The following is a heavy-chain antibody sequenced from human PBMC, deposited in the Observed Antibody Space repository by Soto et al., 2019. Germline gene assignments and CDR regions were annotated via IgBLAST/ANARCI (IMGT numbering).Heavy chain of an antibody. CDR3: ASSYCSSTSCYVSPFTYYGMDV. V-gene: IGHV3-53*01. CDR1: GFTVSSNY. CDR2: IYSGGST. Sequence: PGGSLRLSCAASGFTVSSNYMSWVRQAPGKGLEWVSVIYSGGSTYYADSVKGRFTISRDNSKNTLYLQMNSLRAEDTAVYYCASSYCSSTSCYVSPFTYYGMDVWGQGTTVTVS. J-gene: IGHJ6*02. D-gene: IGHD2-2*01.